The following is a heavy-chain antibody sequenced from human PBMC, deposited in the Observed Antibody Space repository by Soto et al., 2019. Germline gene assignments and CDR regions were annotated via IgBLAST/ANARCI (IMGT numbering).Heavy chain of an antibody. D-gene: IGHD1-26*01. J-gene: IGHJ4*02. CDR2: IWYDGSVR. Sequence: QVQLVESGVGVLRPGTSLRLSCEGSGFSFSDYGMNWVRQAPGKGLEWVAVIWYDGSVRRYADSVKGRFTISRDISKNTLYLQVNSLRVEDTAVYFCARGGKWELLLRLWGQGTLVTVSS. V-gene: IGHV3-33*01. CDR1: GFSFSDYG. CDR3: ARGGKWELLLRL.